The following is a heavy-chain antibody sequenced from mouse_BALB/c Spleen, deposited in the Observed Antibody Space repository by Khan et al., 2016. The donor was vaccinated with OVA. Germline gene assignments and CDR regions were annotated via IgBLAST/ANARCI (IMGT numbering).Heavy chain of an antibody. CDR1: GYTFTSYT. D-gene: IGHD2-14*01. V-gene: IGHV1-4*01. J-gene: IGHJ3*01. CDR2: INPSNSYT. Sequence: VQLQESGAELARPGASVKMSCKASGYTFTSYTMHWVKQRAGQGLEWIGYINPSNSYTNYNQKFKDKATLTADKSSSTAYMQLSSLTSEDSAVYYCSRDGAYFRNDGWFAYWGQGTLVTVSA. CDR3: SRDGAYFRNDGWFAY.